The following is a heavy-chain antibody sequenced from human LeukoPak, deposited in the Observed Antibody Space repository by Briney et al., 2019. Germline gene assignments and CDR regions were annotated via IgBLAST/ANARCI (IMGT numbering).Heavy chain of an antibody. V-gene: IGHV4-59*11. D-gene: IGHD3-22*01. Sequence: PSETLSLTCTVSGYSMTSGHYWGWIRQPPGKGLEWIGYIYYSGSTNYNPSLKSRVTISVDTSKNQFSLKLSSVTAADTAVYYCARDRGSGYYYKGLFDPWGQGTLVTVSS. CDR2: IYYSGST. CDR3: ARDRGSGYYYKGLFDP. CDR1: GYSMTSGHY. J-gene: IGHJ5*02.